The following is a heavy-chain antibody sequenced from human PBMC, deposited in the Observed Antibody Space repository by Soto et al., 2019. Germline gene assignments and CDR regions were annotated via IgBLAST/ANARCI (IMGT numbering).Heavy chain of an antibody. J-gene: IGHJ4*02. V-gene: IGHV3-23*01. CDR3: ATDQTRIQLWLQSHSLSLPLDC. Sequence: QPCGSLRLSCAASGFTFSSYAMSWVRQAPGKALEWVSAISGSGGSTYYADSVKGRFTISRDNSKNTLYLQMNSLRAEDTAVYYCATDQTRIQLWLQSHSLSLPLDCWGQGTLLTASS. CDR1: GFTFSSYA. D-gene: IGHD5-18*01. CDR2: ISGSGGST.